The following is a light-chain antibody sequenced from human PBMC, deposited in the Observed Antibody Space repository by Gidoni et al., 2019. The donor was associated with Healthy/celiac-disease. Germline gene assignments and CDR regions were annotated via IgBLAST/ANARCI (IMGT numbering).Light chain of an antibody. J-gene: IGKJ5*01. V-gene: IGKV3D-15*01. CDR1: QSVSSN. CDR3: QQYNNWLIT. Sequence: EIAMTQSPATLSVSPGERATLSCRASQSVSSNLAWYQQKPGQAPRLLIYGASTRATGIPARFRGSGSGTEFTLTISSLQSEDFAVYYCQQYNNWLITFGQGTRLEIK. CDR2: GAS.